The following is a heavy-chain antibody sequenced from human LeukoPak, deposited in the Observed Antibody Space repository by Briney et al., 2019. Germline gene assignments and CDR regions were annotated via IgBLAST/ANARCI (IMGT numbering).Heavy chain of an antibody. J-gene: IGHJ4*02. CDR1: GYSFTSYW. V-gene: IGHV5-51*01. Sequence: GEALKISCKGSGYSFTSYWIGWVRQMPGKGLESVGIIYPGDSDTRYSPSFQGQVTISTDKSISTAYLQWSSLKASDTAMYYCARHVEMATMAGFDYWGQGTLVTVSS. CDR2: IYPGDSDT. D-gene: IGHD5-24*01. CDR3: ARHVEMATMAGFDY.